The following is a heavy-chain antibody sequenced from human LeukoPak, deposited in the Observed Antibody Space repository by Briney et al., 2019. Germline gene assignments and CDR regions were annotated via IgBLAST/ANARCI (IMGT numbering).Heavy chain of an antibody. CDR3: ARPLGITGTTPFDY. CDR1: GFTFNDSG. V-gene: IGHV3-20*04. CDR2: INWNGRSR. J-gene: IGHJ4*02. Sequence: GGSLRLSCAVSGFTFNDSGMSWVRHAPGKGLEWVSGINWNGRSRGYADSLKGRFTISRDNDKNSLYLQMNSLRAEDTALFYCARPLGITGTTPFDYWGQGTLVTVSS. D-gene: IGHD1-7*01.